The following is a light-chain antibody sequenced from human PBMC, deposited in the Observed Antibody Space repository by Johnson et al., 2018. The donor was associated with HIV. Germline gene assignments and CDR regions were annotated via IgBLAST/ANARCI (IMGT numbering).Light chain of an antibody. J-gene: IGLJ1*01. V-gene: IGLV1-51*02. CDR3: GTWDSSLSVYV. CDR2: ENN. CDR1: NSNIGNNF. Sequence: VLTQPPSVSAAPGQKVTISCYGTNSNIGNNFVSWYQQFPGTAPRLLIYENNKRPSGIADRFSGSKSGTSATLGITGLQTGDEADYYCGTWDSSLSVYVFGTGTKVTVL.